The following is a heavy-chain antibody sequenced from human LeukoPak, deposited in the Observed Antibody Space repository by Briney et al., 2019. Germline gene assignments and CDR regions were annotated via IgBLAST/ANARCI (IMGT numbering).Heavy chain of an antibody. CDR3: AKVARSRYCSGGSCADFDY. D-gene: IGHD2-15*01. CDR2: ISGSGGST. J-gene: IGHJ4*02. Sequence: GGSLRLSCAASGFPFISYAMSWVRQAPGKGLEWVSAISGSGGSTYYADSVKGRFTISRDNSKNTLYLQMNSLRAEDTAVYYCAKVARSRYCSGGSCADFDYWGQGTLVTVSS. V-gene: IGHV3-23*01. CDR1: GFPFISYA.